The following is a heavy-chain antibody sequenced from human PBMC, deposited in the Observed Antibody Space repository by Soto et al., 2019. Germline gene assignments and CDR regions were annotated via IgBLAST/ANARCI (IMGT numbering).Heavy chain of an antibody. J-gene: IGHJ4*02. Sequence: PSETLSLTCTVSGGSISSGDYYWSWIRQPPGKGLEWIGYIYYSGSTNYNPSLKSRVTISVDTSKNQFSLKLTSVTAADTAVYYCARDKIPGLFDYWGQGTLVTVSS. CDR2: IYYSGST. CDR1: GGSISSGDYY. V-gene: IGHV4-61*08. CDR3: ARDKIPGLFDY. D-gene: IGHD2-21*01.